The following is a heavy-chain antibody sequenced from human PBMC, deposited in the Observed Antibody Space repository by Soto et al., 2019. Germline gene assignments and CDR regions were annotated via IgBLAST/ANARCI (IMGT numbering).Heavy chain of an antibody. CDR1: GGSISSGDYY. CDR2: IYCSGST. V-gene: IGHV4-30-4*01. Sequence: SETLSLTCTVSGGSISSGDYYWSWIRQPPGKGLEWIGYIYCSGSTYYNPSLKSRVTISVDTSKNQFSLKLSSVTATDTAVYYCARADTGKGLPRHFDYWGQGTLVTVSS. J-gene: IGHJ4*02. CDR3: ARADTGKGLPRHFDY. D-gene: IGHD2-21*02.